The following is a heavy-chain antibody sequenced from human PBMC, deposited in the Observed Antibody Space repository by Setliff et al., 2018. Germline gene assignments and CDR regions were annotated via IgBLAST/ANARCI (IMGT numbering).Heavy chain of an antibody. CDR2: TYTSGAT. D-gene: IGHD2-21*02. V-gene: IGHV4-4*07. Sequence: PSETLSLTCSVSGVSVSDYYWSWIRQPAGRGLEYIGRTYTSGATNYSPSVRGRVTISVDHLKNQVSLNLKSVTAADTAVYFCAGATGVTYTWYFEHWGQGSLVTVSS. CDR1: GVSVSDYY. CDR3: AGATGVTYTWYFEH. J-gene: IGHJ1*01.